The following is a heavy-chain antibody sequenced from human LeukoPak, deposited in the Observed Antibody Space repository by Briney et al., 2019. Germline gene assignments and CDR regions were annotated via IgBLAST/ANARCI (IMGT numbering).Heavy chain of an antibody. V-gene: IGHV1-2*02. CDR1: GYTFTDYY. CDR3: ARDWEHVSGSFDP. D-gene: IGHD1-26*01. CDR2: INPNSGGT. Sequence: ASVKVSCKASGYTFTDYYLHWVRQAPGQGLEWMGWINPNSGGTNYAQKFQRSVTMTRDTSISTAYMELSRLRSDDTAVYYCARDWEHVSGSFDPWGQGTLVTVSS. J-gene: IGHJ5*02.